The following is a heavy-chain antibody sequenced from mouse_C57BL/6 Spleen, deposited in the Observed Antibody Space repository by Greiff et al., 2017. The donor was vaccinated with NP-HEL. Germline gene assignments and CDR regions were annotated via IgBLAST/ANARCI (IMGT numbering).Heavy chain of an antibody. J-gene: IGHJ4*01. CDR2: IWSGGST. V-gene: IGHV2-2*01. CDR3: ASNYYGSRYYAMDY. D-gene: IGHD1-1*01. CDR1: GFSLTSYG. Sequence: QVQLQQSGPGLVQPSQSLSITCTVSGFSLTSYGVHWVRQSPGKGLEWLGVIWSGGSTDYNAAFISRLSISKDNSKSQVFFKMNSLQADDTAIYYCASNYYGSRYYAMDYWGQGTSVTVSS.